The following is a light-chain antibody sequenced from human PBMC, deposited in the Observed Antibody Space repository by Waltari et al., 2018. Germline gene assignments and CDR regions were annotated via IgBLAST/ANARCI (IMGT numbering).Light chain of an antibody. CDR1: QSV. CDR3: QQPGRSPT. CDR2: GAS. J-gene: IGKJ1*01. V-gene: IGKV3-20*01. Sequence: ERATLSGRASQSVAWYQQKPGQAPRLLVYGASTRATGIPDRFSGTGFGTDFTLTISSLEPEDFAIYYCQQPGRSPTFGQGTKVEIK.